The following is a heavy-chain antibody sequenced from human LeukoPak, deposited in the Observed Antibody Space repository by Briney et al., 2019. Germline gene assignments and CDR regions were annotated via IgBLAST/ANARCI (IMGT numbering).Heavy chain of an antibody. CDR1: GGSVSSNSAA. CDR2: TYYRSKWYN. Sequence: SQTLSLTCAISGGSVSSNSAAWSWIRQSPSRGLEWLGRTYYRSKWYNDYAVSVKSRITINPDTSKNQFSLQLNSVTPEDTAVYYCARGGYSYGFDYFDNWGQGTLVTVSS. V-gene: IGHV6-1*01. J-gene: IGHJ4*02. D-gene: IGHD5-18*01. CDR3: ARGGYSYGFDYFDN.